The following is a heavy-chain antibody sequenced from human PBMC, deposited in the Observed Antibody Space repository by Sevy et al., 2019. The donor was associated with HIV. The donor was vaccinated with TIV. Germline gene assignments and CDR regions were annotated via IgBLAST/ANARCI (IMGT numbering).Heavy chain of an antibody. D-gene: IGHD2-8*01. V-gene: IGHV1-18*04. CDR3: ARAGARGYCTNGVCYWYDY. CDR2: ISAYNGNT. J-gene: IGHJ4*02. Sequence: ASVKVSCKASGYTFTSYGISWVRQAPGQGLEWMGWISAYNGNTNYAQKLQGRVTMTTDTSTSTAYMELRSLRSDDTAVDYCARAGARGYCTNGVCYWYDYWGQGTLVTVSS. CDR1: GYTFTSYG.